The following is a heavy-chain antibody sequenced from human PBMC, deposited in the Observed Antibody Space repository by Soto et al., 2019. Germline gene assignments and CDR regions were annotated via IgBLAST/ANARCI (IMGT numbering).Heavy chain of an antibody. CDR3: FRDGQKALRDWFDP. D-gene: IGHD3-16*01. Sequence: PSETLSLTCTVSGASISGFYWSWIRKSAGKGLGWIGRIYATGTTDYNPSLKSRVMMSVDTSKKQFSLKLRSVTAADTAVYYCFRDGQKALRDWFDPWGQGISVTGSS. J-gene: IGHJ5*02. CDR2: IYATGTT. V-gene: IGHV4-4*07. CDR1: GASISGFY.